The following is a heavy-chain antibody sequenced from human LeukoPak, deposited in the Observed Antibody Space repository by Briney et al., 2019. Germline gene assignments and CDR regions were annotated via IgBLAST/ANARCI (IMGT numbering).Heavy chain of an antibody. CDR3: ARGRLWFGELYPVFDY. Sequence: GGSLRLSCAASGFTFSSYGMSWVRQAPGKGLEWVSAISGSGGSTYYADSVKGRFTISRDNSKNTLYLQMNSLRAEDTAVYYCARGRLWFGELYPVFDYWGQGTLVTVSS. V-gene: IGHV3-23*01. CDR1: GFTFSSYG. CDR2: ISGSGGST. D-gene: IGHD3-10*01. J-gene: IGHJ4*02.